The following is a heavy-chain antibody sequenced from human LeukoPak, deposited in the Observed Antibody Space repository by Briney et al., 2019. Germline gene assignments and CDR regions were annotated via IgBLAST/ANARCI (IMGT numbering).Heavy chain of an antibody. CDR1: GYTFTGYY. CDR3: SRGPRFDP. V-gene: IGHV1-8*02. CDR2: VNPNSGDT. J-gene: IGHJ5*02. Sequence: ASVTVSCKASGYTFTGYYLHWVRQATGQGLEWMGWVNPNSGDTDYAQKFQGRLTMTRNTSISTAYMELSGLRLEDTAMYYCSRGPRFDPWGQGTQVTVSS.